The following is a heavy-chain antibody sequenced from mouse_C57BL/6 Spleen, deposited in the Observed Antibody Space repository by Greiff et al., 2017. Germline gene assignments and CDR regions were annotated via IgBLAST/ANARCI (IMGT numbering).Heavy chain of an antibody. J-gene: IGHJ2*01. CDR2: ISSGGSYT. V-gene: IGHV5-6*02. Sequence: EVMLVESGGDLVKPGGSLKLSCAASGFTFSSYGMSWVRQTPDKRLEWVATISSGGSYTYYPDSVKGRFTISRDQAKNTLYLQMSSLKSEDTATYYCARPHYDGYGTYAMDYWGQGTTLTVSS. CDR1: GFTFSSYG. CDR3: ARPHYDGYGTYAMDY. D-gene: IGHD2-3*01.